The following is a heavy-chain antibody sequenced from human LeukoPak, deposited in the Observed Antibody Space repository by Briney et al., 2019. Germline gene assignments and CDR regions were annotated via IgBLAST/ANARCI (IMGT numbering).Heavy chain of an antibody. V-gene: IGHV3-30*03. CDR2: ISYDGSNK. J-gene: IGHJ4*02. D-gene: IGHD5-12*01. Sequence: PGGSLRLSCAAPGFTFSSYGMHWVRQAPGKGLEWVGVISYDGSNKYYADSVKGRFTISRDNSKNTLYLQMNSLRAEDTAVYYCARDPSNSGYDYLYYFDYWGQGTLVTVSS. CDR3: ARDPSNSGYDYLYYFDY. CDR1: GFTFSSYG.